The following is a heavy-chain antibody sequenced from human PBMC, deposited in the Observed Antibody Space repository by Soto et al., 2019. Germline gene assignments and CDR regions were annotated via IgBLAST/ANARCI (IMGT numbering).Heavy chain of an antibody. CDR3: ARVGPIPAALNYYYYYGMDV. D-gene: IGHD2-2*01. V-gene: IGHV4-4*07. CDR1: GGSISSYY. Sequence: SETLSLTCTVSGGSISSYYWSWIRQPAGKGLEWIGRIYTSGSTNYNPSLKSRVTMSVDTSKNQFSLKLSSVTAADTAVYYCARVGPIPAALNYYYYYGMDVWGQGTTVTVSS. J-gene: IGHJ6*02. CDR2: IYTSGST.